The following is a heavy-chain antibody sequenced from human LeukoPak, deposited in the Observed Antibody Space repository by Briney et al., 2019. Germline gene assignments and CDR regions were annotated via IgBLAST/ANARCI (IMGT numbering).Heavy chain of an antibody. CDR3: AGGGHYDPPHNYYFQYMDV. D-gene: IGHD4-17*01. V-gene: IGHV4-4*07. CDR2: VYTSGSVSDISSLRGTS. Sequence: PSETLSLTCTVSGDSMSDYYWSWIRQPAGKGLEWIGRVYTSGSVSDISSLRGTSINIPSLRGRVTVSADTSKNQFSLELISVTVADTAVYYCAGGGHYDPPHNYYFQYMDVWGRGTTVTVSS. CDR1: GDSMSDYY. J-gene: IGHJ6*03.